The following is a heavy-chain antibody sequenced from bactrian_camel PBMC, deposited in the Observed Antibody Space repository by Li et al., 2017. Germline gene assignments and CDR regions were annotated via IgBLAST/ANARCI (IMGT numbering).Heavy chain of an antibody. D-gene: IGHD2*01. CDR1: GFTSSSYF. CDR2: IYIDVLHT. CDR3: ATERPLWEWGPQYNY. V-gene: IGHV3-2*01. J-gene: IGHJ4*01. Sequence: HVQLVESGGGSVQVGGSLTLSCVGSGFTSSSYFMSWVRQAPGKGLEWVSSIYIDVLHTYYRDSVKGRFTISRDDAKNTVYLRMDSLKSEDTALYYCATERPLWEWGPQYNYWGQGTQVTVS.